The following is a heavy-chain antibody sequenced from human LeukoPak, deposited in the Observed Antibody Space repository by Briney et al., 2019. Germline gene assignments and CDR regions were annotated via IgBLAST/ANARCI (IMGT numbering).Heavy chain of an antibody. J-gene: IGHJ4*02. Sequence: GGSLRLSCAASGFTFSDYNMNRVRQAPGKGLEWVSSISSSSSYIYYADSVKGRFTISRDNAKNSLYLQMNSLRAEDTAVYYCARDRREYSSGSDYWGQGTLVTVSS. CDR2: ISSSSSYI. D-gene: IGHD6-19*01. CDR1: GFTFSDYN. V-gene: IGHV3-21*01. CDR3: ARDRREYSSGSDY.